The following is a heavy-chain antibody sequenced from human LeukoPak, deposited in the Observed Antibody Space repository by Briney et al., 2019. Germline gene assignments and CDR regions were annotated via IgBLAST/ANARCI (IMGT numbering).Heavy chain of an antibody. CDR3: ATSLSGYSYGPGAFDI. V-gene: IGHV1-24*01. Sequence: ASVKVSCKVSGYTLTELSMHWVRQAPGKGREWVGGFDPEDGETIYAQKFQGRVTMTEDTSTDTAYMELSSLRSEDTAVYYCATSLSGYSYGPGAFDIWGQGTMVTVSS. CDR2: FDPEDGET. J-gene: IGHJ3*02. CDR1: GYTLTELS. D-gene: IGHD5-18*01.